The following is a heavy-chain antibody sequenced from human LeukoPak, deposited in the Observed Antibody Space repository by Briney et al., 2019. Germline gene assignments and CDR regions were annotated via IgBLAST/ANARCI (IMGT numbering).Heavy chain of an antibody. Sequence: PSGTLSLTCAVSGGSISSGGYYWSWIRQHPGKGLEWIGYIYYSGSTYYNPSLKSRVTISVDTSKNQFSLKLSSVTAADTAVYYCARDPMVYALGAFDIWGQGTMVTVSS. CDR1: GGSISSGGYY. J-gene: IGHJ3*02. D-gene: IGHD2-8*01. CDR2: IYYSGST. V-gene: IGHV4-31*11. CDR3: ARDPMVYALGAFDI.